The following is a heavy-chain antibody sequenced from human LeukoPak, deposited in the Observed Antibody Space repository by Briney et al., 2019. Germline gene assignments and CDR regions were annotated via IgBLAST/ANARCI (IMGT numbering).Heavy chain of an antibody. CDR2: IYHSGST. Sequence: SETLSLTCTVSGGSISSSNWWSWVRQPPGKGLEWIGEIYHSGSTNYNPSLKSRVTISVDKSKKEFSLKLSSVTAADTAVYYCARREDSYGDIDYWGQGTLVTVSS. CDR1: GGSISSSNW. CDR3: ARREDSYGDIDY. J-gene: IGHJ4*02. V-gene: IGHV4-4*02. D-gene: IGHD5-18*01.